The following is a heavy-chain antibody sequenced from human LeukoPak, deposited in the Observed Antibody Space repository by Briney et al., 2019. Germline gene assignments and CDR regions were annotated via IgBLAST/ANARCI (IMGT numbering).Heavy chain of an antibody. J-gene: IGHJ6*03. CDR3: ARDPYSGSYGNYYYYFMDV. V-gene: IGHV3-21*01. Sequence: PGGSLRLSCAASGFTFSRYSMNWVRQAPGKGLEWVSSISGSSSYKYYADSVKGRFTISRDNAKNSLYLQMNSLRAEDTAVYYCARDPYSGSYGNYYYYFMDVWGKGTTVTISS. D-gene: IGHD1-26*01. CDR2: ISGSSSYK. CDR1: GFTFSRYS.